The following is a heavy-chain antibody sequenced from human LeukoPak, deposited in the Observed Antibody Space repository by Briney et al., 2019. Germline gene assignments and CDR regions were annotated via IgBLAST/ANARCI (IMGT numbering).Heavy chain of an antibody. CDR1: GGSFSGYY. CDR3: ARLSVIVGAALEYYYYYMDV. V-gene: IGHV4-34*01. Sequence: SETLSLTCAVYGGSFSGYYWSWIRQPPGKRLEWVGESNDSGGTNYNPSLKSRVTISADKSKNQVSLRLTSVTAADTAVYYCARLSVIVGAALEYYYYYMDVWGQGTTVTVSS. CDR2: SNDSGGT. J-gene: IGHJ6*03. D-gene: IGHD1-26*01.